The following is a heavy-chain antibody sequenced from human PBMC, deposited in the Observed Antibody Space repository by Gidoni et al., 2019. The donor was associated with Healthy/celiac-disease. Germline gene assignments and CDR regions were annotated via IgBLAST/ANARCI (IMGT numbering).Heavy chain of an antibody. CDR3: ARDAYYYDSSGSFDY. V-gene: IGHV3-48*01. CDR1: GFPFSSYS. Sequence: EVQLVESGGGLVQPGGSLSLSCAASGFPFSSYSMNWVRQAPGKGLEWVSYISSSSSTIYYADSVKGRFTISRDNAKNSLYLQMNSLRAEDTAVYYCARDAYYYDSSGSFDYWGQGTLVTVSS. CDR2: ISSSSSTI. J-gene: IGHJ4*02. D-gene: IGHD3-22*01.